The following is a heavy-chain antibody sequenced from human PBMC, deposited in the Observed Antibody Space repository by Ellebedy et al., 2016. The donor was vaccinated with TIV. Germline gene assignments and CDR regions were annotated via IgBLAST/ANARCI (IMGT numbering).Heavy chain of an antibody. CDR2: INSDGSST. D-gene: IGHD2/OR15-2a*01. CDR3: SRGNKTFNP. J-gene: IGHJ5*02. Sequence: GGSLRLSXAASGFTFNSYWMHWVRQAPGKGLVLVSRINSDGSSTNYADSVKGRFTISRDNAKNTLYRQLNSLRAEDTAVYYCSRGNKTFNPWGQGTLVTVSS. CDR1: GFTFNSYW. V-gene: IGHV3-74*01.